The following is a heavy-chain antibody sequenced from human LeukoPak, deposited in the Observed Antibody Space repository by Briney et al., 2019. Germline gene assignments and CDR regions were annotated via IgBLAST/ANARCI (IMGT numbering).Heavy chain of an antibody. V-gene: IGHV3-74*01. CDR2: INSDGSWT. J-gene: IGHJ4*02. Sequence: GGSLRLSCAASGSYLMHWVRQAPGKGLVWVSHINSDGSWTSYADSVKGRFTISKDNTKNTVYLQMNNLRAEDTAVYYCVSFYETYWGRGTLVTVSS. CDR3: VSFYETY. D-gene: IGHD2/OR15-2a*01. CDR1: GSYL.